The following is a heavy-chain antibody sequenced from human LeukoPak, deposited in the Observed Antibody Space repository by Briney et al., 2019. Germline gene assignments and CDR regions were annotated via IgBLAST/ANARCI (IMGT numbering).Heavy chain of an antibody. CDR2: ISSSSSYI. CDR3: AKDPKRGYYYYMDV. V-gene: IGHV3-21*01. Sequence: GGSLRLSCAASGFTFSSYSMNWVRQAPGKGLEWVSSISSSSSYIHYADSVKGRFTISRDNAKNSLYLQMNSLRAEDTAVYYCAKDPKRGYYYYMDVWGKGTTVTVSS. D-gene: IGHD3-10*01. CDR1: GFTFSSYS. J-gene: IGHJ6*03.